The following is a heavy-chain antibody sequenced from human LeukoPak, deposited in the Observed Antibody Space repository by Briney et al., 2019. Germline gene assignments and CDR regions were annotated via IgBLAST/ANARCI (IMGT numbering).Heavy chain of an antibody. V-gene: IGHV3-30-3*01. CDR2: ISYDGSNK. J-gene: IGHJ4*02. CDR3: ARDPTASGYSFDY. CDR1: GFTFSSYA. Sequence: GGSLRLSCAASGFTFSSYAMHWVRQAPGKGLEWVAVISYDGSNKYYADSVKGRFTISRDNSKNTLYLQMNSLRAEDTAVYYCARDPTASGYSFDYWGQGTLVTVSS. D-gene: IGHD5-12*01.